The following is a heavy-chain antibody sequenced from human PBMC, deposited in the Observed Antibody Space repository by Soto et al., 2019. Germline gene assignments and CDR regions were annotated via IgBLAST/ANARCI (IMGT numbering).Heavy chain of an antibody. CDR1: GLSFGSYG. CDR3: TRDAIGRTYGMDV. Sequence: GGSLRLSCVVSGLSFGSYGMHWVRQAPGKGLEWVGFIRSKAYGGTTEYAASVKGRFTISRDDSKSIAYLQMNSLKTEDTAVYYCTRDAIGRTYGMDVWGQGTTVTVSS. J-gene: IGHJ6*02. D-gene: IGHD1-1*01. V-gene: IGHV3-49*04. CDR2: IRSKAYGGTT.